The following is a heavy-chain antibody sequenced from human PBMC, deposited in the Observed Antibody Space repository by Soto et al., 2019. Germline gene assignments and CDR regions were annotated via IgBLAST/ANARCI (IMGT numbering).Heavy chain of an antibody. J-gene: IGHJ3*02. CDR1: GYTFTGYY. Sequence: GASVKVSCKASGYTFTGYYMHWVRQAPGQGLEWMGWINPNSGGTNYAQKFQGWVTMTRDTSISTAYMELSRLRSDDTAVYYCARDQVVRGVIFAFDIWGQGTMVT. D-gene: IGHD3-10*01. CDR3: ARDQVVRGVIFAFDI. V-gene: IGHV1-2*04. CDR2: INPNSGGT.